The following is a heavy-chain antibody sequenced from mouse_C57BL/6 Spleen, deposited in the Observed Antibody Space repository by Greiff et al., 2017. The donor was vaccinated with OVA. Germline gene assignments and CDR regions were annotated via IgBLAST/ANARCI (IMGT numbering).Heavy chain of an antibody. Sequence: QVQLQQPGAELVRPGSSVKLSCKASGYTFTSYWMHWVKQRPIQGLEWIGNIDPSDSETHYNQKFKDKATLTVDKSSSTAYMQLSSLTSEDSAVYFCARGPYDYDFAMDYWGQGTSVTVSS. D-gene: IGHD2-4*01. CDR3: ARGPYDYDFAMDY. CDR1: GYTFTSYW. J-gene: IGHJ4*01. CDR2: IDPSDSET. V-gene: IGHV1-52*01.